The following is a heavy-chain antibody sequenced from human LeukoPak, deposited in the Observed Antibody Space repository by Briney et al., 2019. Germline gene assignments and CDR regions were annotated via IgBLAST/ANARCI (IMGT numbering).Heavy chain of an antibody. D-gene: IGHD3-10*01. J-gene: IGHJ4*02. Sequence: GGSLRLSCAASGFTFSSYGMHWVRQAPGKGLEWVAFIRYDGSNKYYADSVKGRFTISRDNSKNTLYLQMNSLRAEDTAVYYCAKGDTYYYGSGIDYWGQGTLVTVSS. CDR1: GFTFSSYG. V-gene: IGHV3-30*02. CDR3: AKGDTYYYGSGIDY. CDR2: IRYDGSNK.